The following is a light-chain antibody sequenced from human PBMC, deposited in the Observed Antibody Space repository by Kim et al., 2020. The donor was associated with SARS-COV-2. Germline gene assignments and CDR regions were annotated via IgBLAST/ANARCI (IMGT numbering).Light chain of an antibody. CDR2: GAS. CDR1: QSVSSN. CDR3: QQYNNWPPGLT. J-gene: IGKJ2*01. V-gene: IGKV3-15*01. Sequence: EIVMTQSPATLSVSPGERATLSCRASQSVSSNVAWYQQKPGQAPRLLIYGASTRATGIPARFSGSGSGTDFTLTISRLQSEDFAVYHCQQYNNWPPGLTFGQGTKLEI.